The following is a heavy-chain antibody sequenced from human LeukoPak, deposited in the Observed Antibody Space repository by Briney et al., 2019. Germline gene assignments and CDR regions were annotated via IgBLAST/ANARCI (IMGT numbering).Heavy chain of an antibody. V-gene: IGHV3-23*01. Sequence: TGGSLRLSCAASGFTFYNYAMSWVRQAPGKGLEWVSAISGSGGSTYYADSVKGRFTISRGNSKNTLYLQMNSLRAEDTAVYYCAKEVALRALFDYWGQGTLVTVSS. CDR1: GFTFYNYA. D-gene: IGHD4-17*01. CDR3: AKEVALRALFDY. J-gene: IGHJ4*02. CDR2: ISGSGGST.